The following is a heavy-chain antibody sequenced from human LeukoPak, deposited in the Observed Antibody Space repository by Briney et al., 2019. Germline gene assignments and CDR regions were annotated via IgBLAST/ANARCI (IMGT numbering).Heavy chain of an antibody. D-gene: IGHD6-13*01. V-gene: IGHV6-1*01. CDR1: GDSLFTNGVA. CDR2: TYYRSKWSF. CDR3: ARGKYSSFDN. Sequence: SQTLSLTCDISGDSLFTNGVAWNWIRQSPSRGLEWLGRTYYRSKWSFEYGVSVKSRISINADTSKNQFSLQLSSVTPEDTAVYYCARGKYSSFDNWGQGPLVTVSS. J-gene: IGHJ4*02.